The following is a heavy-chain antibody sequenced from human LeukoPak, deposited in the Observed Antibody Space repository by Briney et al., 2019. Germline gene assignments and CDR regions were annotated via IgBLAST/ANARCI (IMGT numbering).Heavy chain of an antibody. J-gene: IGHJ4*02. Sequence: GGSLRLSCAASGFTFSSYWMHWVRQAPGKGLEWVSGISGSGGSTYYADSVKGRFTISRDNSKNTLSLQINSLRADDTAVYYCAKDWEDGYNLFDYWGQGTLVAVSS. D-gene: IGHD5-24*01. CDR3: AKDWEDGYNLFDY. CDR2: ISGSGGST. CDR1: GFTFSSYW. V-gene: IGHV3-23*01.